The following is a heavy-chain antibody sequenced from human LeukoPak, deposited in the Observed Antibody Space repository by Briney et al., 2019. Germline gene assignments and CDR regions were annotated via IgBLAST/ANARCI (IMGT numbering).Heavy chain of an antibody. V-gene: IGHV1-2*02. Sequence: GASVKVSCKASGYTFTSYGISWVRQAPGQGLEWMGWINPNSGGTNYAQKFQGRVTMTRDTSISTAYMELSRLRSDDTAVYYCARDLLGWFDPWGQGTLVTVSS. CDR3: ARDLLGWFDP. CDR1: GYTFTSYG. CDR2: INPNSGGT. J-gene: IGHJ5*02.